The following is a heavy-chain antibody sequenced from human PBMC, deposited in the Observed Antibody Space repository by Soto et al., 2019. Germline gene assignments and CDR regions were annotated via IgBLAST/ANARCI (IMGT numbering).Heavy chain of an antibody. J-gene: IGHJ4*02. CDR2: INHSGST. CDR1: GGSFSGYY. CDR3: ARPSTGVFDY. Sequence: PSETLSLICAVYGGSFSGYYWSWIRQPPGKGLEWIGEINHSGSTNYNPSLKSRVTISVDTSKNQFSLKLSSVTAADTAVYYCARPSTGVFDYWGQGTLVTVSS. V-gene: IGHV4-34*01. D-gene: IGHD3-10*01.